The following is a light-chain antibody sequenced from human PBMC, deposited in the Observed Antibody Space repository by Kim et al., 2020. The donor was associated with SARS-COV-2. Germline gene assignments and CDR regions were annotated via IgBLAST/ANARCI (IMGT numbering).Light chain of an antibody. J-gene: IGLJ3*02. V-gene: IGLV3-21*04. CDR3: QVWDSSSDLNWV. Sequence: SYELTQPPSVSVAPGKTARITCGGNNIGSKSVHWYQQKPGQAPVLVIYYDSDRPSGLPGRFSGSNSGNTATLTISRVEAGDEADYYCQVWDSSSDLNWVFGGGTQLTVL. CDR2: YDS. CDR1: NIGSKS.